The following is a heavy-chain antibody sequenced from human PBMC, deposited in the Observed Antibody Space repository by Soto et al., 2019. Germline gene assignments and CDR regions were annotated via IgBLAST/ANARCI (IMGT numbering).Heavy chain of an antibody. Sequence: QVQLVQSGAEVKKPGSSVKVDCKASGGPCSSYAISWVRQAPGQGLDWMGGIIPVFGTGIYAQKFQGTVTITADKSTDTSNMELSSLRSSVTAVYFCARLGGTCRYAYGLDYWGQGTLVTVSS. CDR2: IIPVFGTG. V-gene: IGHV1-69*06. CDR3: ARLGGTCRYAYGLDY. J-gene: IGHJ4*02. D-gene: IGHD1-26*01. CDR1: GGPCSSYA.